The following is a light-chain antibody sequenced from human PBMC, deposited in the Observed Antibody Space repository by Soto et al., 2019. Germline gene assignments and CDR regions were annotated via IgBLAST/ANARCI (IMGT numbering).Light chain of an antibody. CDR1: SSNIGNNY. CDR3: GTWDSSLSVHV. Sequence: QSVLTHPPSVSAAPGQKVTISCSGSSSNIGNNYVSWYQQVPGTAPKLLIYDNNKRPSGNPDRFSGSKSGTSATLGISGLQTGDEADYYCGTWDSSLSVHVFGTGTKAPS. V-gene: IGLV1-51*01. CDR2: DNN. J-gene: IGLJ1*01.